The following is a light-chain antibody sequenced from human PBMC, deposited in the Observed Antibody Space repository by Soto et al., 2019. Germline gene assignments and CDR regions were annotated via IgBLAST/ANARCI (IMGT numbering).Light chain of an antibody. CDR1: QSVRTN. CDR2: YSS. Sequence: EVMMTQFPDTVSVTPGETVTLSCGASQSVRTNLAWYQQRPGQAPRLLIHYSSTRATDVPARFSGSGSGTNFTLAISSLQSEDFATYYCQHYNSYSEAFGQGTKVELK. CDR3: QHYNSYSEA. V-gene: IGKV3D-15*01. J-gene: IGKJ1*01.